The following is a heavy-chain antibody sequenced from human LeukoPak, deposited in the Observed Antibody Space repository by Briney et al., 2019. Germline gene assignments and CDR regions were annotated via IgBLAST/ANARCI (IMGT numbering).Heavy chain of an antibody. Sequence: GASVKVSCKVSGYTLTELSMHWVRQAPGKGLEWMGGFDPEDGDTIYAQKFQSRVTMTEDTSTDTAYMELSSLRSEDTAAYYCATEITMVRAMDVWGQGTTVTVSS. CDR3: ATEITMVRAMDV. CDR1: GYTLTELS. CDR2: FDPEDGDT. V-gene: IGHV1-24*01. D-gene: IGHD3-10*01. J-gene: IGHJ6*02.